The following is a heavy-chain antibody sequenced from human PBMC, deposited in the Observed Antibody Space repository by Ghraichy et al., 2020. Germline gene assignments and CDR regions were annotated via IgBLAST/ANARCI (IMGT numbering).Heavy chain of an antibody. Sequence: GGSLRLSCAASGFTFSSYWMTWVRQGPGKGLEWVANIEQDGSEKYYVDSLKGRFTISRDNAKKSLYLQMNGLRVEDTAVYYCARQFIDYNILTSRGYSYYMDVWGKGTTVTVSS. D-gene: IGHD3-9*01. CDR2: IEQDGSEK. CDR1: GFTFSSYW. CDR3: ARQFIDYNILTSRGYSYYMDV. J-gene: IGHJ6*03. V-gene: IGHV3-7*03.